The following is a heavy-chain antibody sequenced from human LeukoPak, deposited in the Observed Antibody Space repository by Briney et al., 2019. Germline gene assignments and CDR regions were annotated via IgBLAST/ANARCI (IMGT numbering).Heavy chain of an antibody. CDR3: ASGSNRWYVYFDY. V-gene: IGHV4-39*07. CDR2: IYYSGST. CDR1: GGSISSSSYY. J-gene: IGHJ4*02. Sequence: KPSETLSLTCTVSGGSISSSSYYWGWIRQPPGKGLEWIGSIYYSGSTYYNPSLKSRVTISVDTSKNQFSLKLRSVTAADTAVYYCASGSNRWYVYFDYWGQGTLVTVSS. D-gene: IGHD6-13*01.